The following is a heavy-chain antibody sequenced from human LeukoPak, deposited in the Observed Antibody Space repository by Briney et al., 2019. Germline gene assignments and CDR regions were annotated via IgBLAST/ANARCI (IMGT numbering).Heavy chain of an antibody. CDR3: AKDYRPYCSSTSCTSMDV. CDR1: GFTFSSYG. V-gene: IGHV3-30*02. D-gene: IGHD2-2*01. CDR2: IRYDGCSK. J-gene: IGHJ6*04. Sequence: PGGSLRLSCAASGFTFSSYGMHWVRQAPGKGLEWVAFIRYDGCSKYYADSVKGRYTISRDNSKNTLYLQMNSLRAEDTAVYYCAKDYRPYCSSTSCTSMDVWGKGTTVTVSS.